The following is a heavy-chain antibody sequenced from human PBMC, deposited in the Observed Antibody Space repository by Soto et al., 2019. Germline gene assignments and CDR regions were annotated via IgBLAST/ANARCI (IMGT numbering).Heavy chain of an antibody. CDR2: FDPEDGET. CDR3: ATGTYYYDSSGYSPIHYFDY. D-gene: IGHD3-22*01. V-gene: IGHV1-24*01. J-gene: IGHJ4*02. CDR1: GYTLTELS. Sequence: ASVKVSCKVSGYTLTELSMHWVRQAPGKGLERMGGFDPEDGETIYAQKFQGRVTMTEDTSTDTAYMELSSLRSEDTAVYYCATGTYYYDSSGYSPIHYFDYWGQGTLVTAPQ.